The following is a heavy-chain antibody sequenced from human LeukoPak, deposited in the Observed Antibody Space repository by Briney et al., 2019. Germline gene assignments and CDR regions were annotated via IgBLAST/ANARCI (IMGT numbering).Heavy chain of an antibody. V-gene: IGHV3-23*01. CDR2: ISGSGGST. Sequence: GGSLRLSCAASRFTFSSYAMSWVRQAPGKGLEWVSAISGSGGSTYYADSVKGRFTISRDNAKNSLYLQMNSLRAEDTAVYYCTRDAYSNYPYYCYYMDVWGKGTTVTVSS. CDR1: RFTFSSYA. CDR3: TRDAYSNYPYYCYYMDV. J-gene: IGHJ6*03. D-gene: IGHD4-11*01.